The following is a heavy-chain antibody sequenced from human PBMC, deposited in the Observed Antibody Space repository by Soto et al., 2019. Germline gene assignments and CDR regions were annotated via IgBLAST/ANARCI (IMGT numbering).Heavy chain of an antibody. J-gene: IGHJ4*02. CDR1: GFSFSNSW. D-gene: IGHD2-21*01. V-gene: IGHV3-7*01. Sequence: VNLEESGGGLVQPGGSLRLSCAASGFSFSNSWMSWVRQAPGKGLEWVANIKEDGSARYYVDSVKGRFTISRDNAKNSLYLQMNSLRTDDTAVYYCARAYSWGQGTMVTVSS. CDR2: IKEDGSAR. CDR3: ARAYS.